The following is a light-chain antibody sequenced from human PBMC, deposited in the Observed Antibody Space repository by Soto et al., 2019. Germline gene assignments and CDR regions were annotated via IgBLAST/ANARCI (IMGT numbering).Light chain of an antibody. Sequence: EIVLTRSPATLSLSPGERARLSCRTSQSVSTFLAWYQQKPGQAPRLLIYDASIRAAGIPARFSGSGSGTDFTLTISSLEPDDFAVYYCQQRSNSFGHGTRLE. CDR3: QQRSNS. V-gene: IGKV3-11*01. J-gene: IGKJ5*01. CDR1: QSVSTF. CDR2: DAS.